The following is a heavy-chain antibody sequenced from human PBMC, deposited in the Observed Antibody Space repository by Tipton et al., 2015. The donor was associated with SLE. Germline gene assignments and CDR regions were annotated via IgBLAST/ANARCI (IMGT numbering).Heavy chain of an antibody. J-gene: IGHJ2*01. D-gene: IGHD2-2*01. CDR2: IYYTGST. V-gene: IGHV4-59*08. Sequence: GLVKPSETLSLTCIVSGDSISSYYWNWIRQPPGKGLEWIGYIYYTGSTNYNPSLKSRITMSLDMSKNQFSLKLSSVTAADTAMYYCARVPLPANRYLDRWGRGALVTVSS. CDR3: ARVPLPANRYLDR. CDR1: GDSISSYY.